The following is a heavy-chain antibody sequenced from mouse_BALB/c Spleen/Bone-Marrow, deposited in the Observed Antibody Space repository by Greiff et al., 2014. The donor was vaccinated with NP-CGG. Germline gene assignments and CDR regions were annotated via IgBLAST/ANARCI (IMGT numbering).Heavy chain of an antibody. Sequence: DVQLVQSGGGLVKPGASLKLSCAASGFTFTDYYMHWVRQTPEKRLEWVGTISDGGTYTFYPDSVKGRFTLSRDNAKNNLYLQMSSLQSEDTAMYYCSRSGKRYGAMDYWGQGTSVTVSS. CDR3: SRSGKRYGAMDY. V-gene: IGHV5-4*02. CDR2: ISDGGTYT. CDR1: GFTFTDYY. J-gene: IGHJ4*01. D-gene: IGHD2-10*02.